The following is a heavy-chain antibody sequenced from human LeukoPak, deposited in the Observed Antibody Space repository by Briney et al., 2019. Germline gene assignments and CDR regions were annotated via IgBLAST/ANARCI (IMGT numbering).Heavy chain of an antibody. CDR1: GGSISSFY. D-gene: IGHD6-13*01. V-gene: IGHV4-59*01. CDR3: ARVTGYMTEDYFDY. Sequence: SETLSLTCTVSGGSISSFYWSWIRQPPGKGLEWIGYIYYSGSTNYNPSLKSRVTISVDTSKNQFSLRLSSVTAADTAVYYCARVTGYMTEDYFDYWGQGTLITVSS. J-gene: IGHJ4*02. CDR2: IYYSGST.